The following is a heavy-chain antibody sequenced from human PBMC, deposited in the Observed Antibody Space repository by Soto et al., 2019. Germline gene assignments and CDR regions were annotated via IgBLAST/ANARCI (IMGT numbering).Heavy chain of an antibody. Sequence: GGSLRLSCAASGFTFSSYSMNWVRQAPGKGLEWVSYISSSSSTIYYADSVKGRFTISRDNAKNSLYLQMNSLSAEDTAVYYCARGVYRGQWLVHYWGQGTLVTVSS. D-gene: IGHD6-19*01. CDR1: GFTFSSYS. J-gene: IGHJ4*02. CDR2: ISSSSSTI. V-gene: IGHV3-48*01. CDR3: ARGVYRGQWLVHY.